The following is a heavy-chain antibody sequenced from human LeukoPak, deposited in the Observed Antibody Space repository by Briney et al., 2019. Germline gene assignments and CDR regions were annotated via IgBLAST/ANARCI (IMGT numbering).Heavy chain of an antibody. CDR1: GFTFSSYA. CDR3: AKDLEVVTATCAEYFQH. Sequence: QSGGSLRLSCAASGFTFSSYAMSWVRQAPGKGLEWVSAISGSGGSTYYADSVKGRFTISRDNSKNTLYLQMNSLRAEDTAVYYCAKDLEVVTATCAEYFQHWGQGTLVTVSS. V-gene: IGHV3-23*01. D-gene: IGHD2-21*02. J-gene: IGHJ1*01. CDR2: ISGSGGST.